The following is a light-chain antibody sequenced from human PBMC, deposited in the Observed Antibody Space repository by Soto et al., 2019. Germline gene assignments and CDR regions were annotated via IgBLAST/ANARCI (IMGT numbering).Light chain of an antibody. CDR1: QNIYTN. V-gene: IGKV3-15*01. CDR3: QHYHGWVKA. J-gene: IGKJ2*01. Sequence: EAVVTQSPATLAVSPGERATLSCRASQNIYTNLAWYQQNPGQAPRLLLYGASTRATGVPARFSGSGSGTEFTLTISSVQSEDCAVYYCQHYHGWVKAFGQGTKLESK. CDR2: GAS.